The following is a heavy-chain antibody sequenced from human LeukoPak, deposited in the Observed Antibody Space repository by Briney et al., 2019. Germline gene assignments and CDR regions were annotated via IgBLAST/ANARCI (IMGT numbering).Heavy chain of an antibody. D-gene: IGHD3-22*01. CDR3: ATQFYYDSSGYYNGDFDY. CDR1: GGTFSSYA. V-gene: IGHV1-69*05. CDR2: IIPIFGTA. Sequence: SSVKVSCKASGGTFSSYAISWVRQAPGQGLEWMGGIIPIFGTANYAQKFQGRVTITTDESTSTAYMELSSLRCEDTAVYYCATQFYYDSSGYYNGDFDYWGQGTLVTVSS. J-gene: IGHJ4*02.